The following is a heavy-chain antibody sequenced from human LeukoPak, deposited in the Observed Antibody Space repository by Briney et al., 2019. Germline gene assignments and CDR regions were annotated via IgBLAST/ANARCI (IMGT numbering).Heavy chain of an antibody. CDR3: AKDYYDFWSGYYSY. CDR1: GFTFSSYA. CDR2: ISGSGGST. Sequence: GGSLRLSCAASGFTFSSYAMSWVRQAPGKGLEWVSAISGSGGSTYYADSVKGRFTISRDNSKNTLYLQMKSLRAEDTAVYYCAKDYYDFWSGYYSYWGQGTLVTVSS. V-gene: IGHV3-23*01. D-gene: IGHD3-3*01. J-gene: IGHJ4*02.